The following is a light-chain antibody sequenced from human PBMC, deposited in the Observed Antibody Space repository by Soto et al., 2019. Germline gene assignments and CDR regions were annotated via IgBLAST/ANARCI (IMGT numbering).Light chain of an antibody. CDR3: QQYNSYLT. Sequence: DIQMTQSASTLSASVGDRVTITCRASQSISSWLAWYQQKPGKAPKLLIYDASSLESGVPSRFSGSGSGTEFTLTISSLQPDDFATYYCQQYNSYLTFGQGTKV. J-gene: IGKJ1*01. CDR1: QSISSW. CDR2: DAS. V-gene: IGKV1-5*01.